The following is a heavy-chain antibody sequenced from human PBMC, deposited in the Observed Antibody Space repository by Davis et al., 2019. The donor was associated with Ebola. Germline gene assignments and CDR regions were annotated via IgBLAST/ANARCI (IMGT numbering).Heavy chain of an antibody. CDR2: IDYSSGSI. D-gene: IGHD1-1*01. Sequence: PGGSLRLSCAASGFTFNTYWMSWVRQAPGKGLEWISHIDYSSGSIYYADSVRGRVTISRDNAKNSLYLQMNSLRDDDTAVYYCARGRQTFDPWGRGTLVTVSS. CDR3: ARGRQTFDP. V-gene: IGHV3-48*02. J-gene: IGHJ5*02. CDR1: GFTFNTYW.